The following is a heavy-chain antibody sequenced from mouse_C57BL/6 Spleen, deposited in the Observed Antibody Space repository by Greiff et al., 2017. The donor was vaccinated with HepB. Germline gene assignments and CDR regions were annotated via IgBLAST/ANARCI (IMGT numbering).Heavy chain of an antibody. CDR3: ARGGTGTPFDY. CDR1: GYAFSSSW. V-gene: IGHV1-82*01. J-gene: IGHJ2*01. CDR2: IYPGDGDT. D-gene: IGHD4-1*01. Sequence: VKVVESGPELVKPGASVKISCKASGYAFSSSWMNWVKQRPGKGLEWIGRIYPGDGDTNYNGKFKGKATLTADKSSSTAYMQLSSLTSEDSAVYFCARGGTGTPFDYWGQGTTLTVSS.